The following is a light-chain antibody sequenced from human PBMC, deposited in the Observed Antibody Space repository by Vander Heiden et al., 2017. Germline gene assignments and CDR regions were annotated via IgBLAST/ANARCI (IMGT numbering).Light chain of an antibody. CDR2: LAS. CDR3: MQSLQSLWT. V-gene: IGKV2-28*01. J-gene: IGKJ1*01. Sequence: IVMTQSPLSLPVTPGEPASISCRSSQSLLHINGYNSLDWYLQKPGQSPQLLIYLASTRASGVHDRFSGSGSGTEFTLNISRVEAEDVGVFYCMQSLQSLWTFGQGTKLEIK. CDR1: QSLLHINGYNS.